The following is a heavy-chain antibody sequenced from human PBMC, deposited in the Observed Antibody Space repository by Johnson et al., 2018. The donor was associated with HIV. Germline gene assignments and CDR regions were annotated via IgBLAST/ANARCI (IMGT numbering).Heavy chain of an antibody. Sequence: QVQLVESGGGVVQPGGSLRLSCEASGFMFSSYAMYWVRQAPGKGLEWVAVISYDGSNKYYADSVKGRFTISRDNSKNTLYLQMNSLRAEDTAVYYCARGGGYSIAAPSDAFDIWGQGTMVTVSS. J-gene: IGHJ3*02. CDR3: ARGGGYSIAAPSDAFDI. D-gene: IGHD6-6*01. V-gene: IGHV3-30-3*01. CDR2: ISYDGSNK. CDR1: GFMFSSYA.